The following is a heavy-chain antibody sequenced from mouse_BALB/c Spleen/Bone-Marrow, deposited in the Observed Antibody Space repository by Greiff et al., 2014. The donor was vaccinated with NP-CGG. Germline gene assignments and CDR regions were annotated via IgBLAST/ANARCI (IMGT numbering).Heavy chain of an antibody. CDR3: AREARTTARFAY. CDR1: GYPITSGYG. V-gene: IGHV3-1*02. CDR2: IHYSGST. J-gene: IGHJ3*01. D-gene: IGHD1-2*01. Sequence: EVQLVESGPDLVKPSQSLSLTCTVTGYPITSGYGWHWIRQFPGNKLEWMGCIHYSGSTNYNPSLKSRISITRDTSKNQFFLQLNSVTTEDTATYYCAREARTTARFAYWGQGTLVTVSA.